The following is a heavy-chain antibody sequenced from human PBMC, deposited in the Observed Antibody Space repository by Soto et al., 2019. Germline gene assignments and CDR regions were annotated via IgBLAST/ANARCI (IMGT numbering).Heavy chain of an antibody. D-gene: IGHD3-3*01. CDR3: AKRAPFGVFEGRAFDV. Sequence: EAQLVESGGGVVQPGGSLRLSCEASGFTFRSYGMTWVRQAPGKGLEWVAYISSGSGDIFYADSVTGRFTISRDNTSNSVFLHMDRLRDADSALYYCAKRAPFGVFEGRAFDVWGQGTMVTVSS. CDR2: ISSGSGDI. J-gene: IGHJ3*01. V-gene: IGHV3-21*05. CDR1: GFTFRSYG.